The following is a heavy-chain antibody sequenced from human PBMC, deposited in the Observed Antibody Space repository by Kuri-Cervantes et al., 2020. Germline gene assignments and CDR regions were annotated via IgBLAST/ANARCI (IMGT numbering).Heavy chain of an antibody. CDR3: TTDLGIAAAGTDY. D-gene: IGHD6-13*01. V-gene: IGHV3-15*01. CDR2: IKSKTDGGTT. J-gene: IGHJ4*02. Sequence: GESLKISCAASGFTFSSYGMHWVRQAPGKGLEWVGRIKSKTDGGTTDYAAPVKGRFTISRDDSKNTLYLQMNSLKTEDTAVYYCTTDLGIAAAGTDYWGQGTLVTVSS. CDR1: GFTFSSYG.